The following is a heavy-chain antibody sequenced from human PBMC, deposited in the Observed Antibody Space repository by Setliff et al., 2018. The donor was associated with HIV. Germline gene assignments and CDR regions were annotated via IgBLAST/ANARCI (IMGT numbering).Heavy chain of an antibody. Sequence: PSETLSLTCTVSGGSISSGGYYWSWIRQPAGKGLEWIGRIYTSGSTNYNPSLKSRVTMSVDTSKNQFSLKLSSVTAADTAVYFCAGGRGSSSSWPIDYWGQGTLVTVSS. CDR3: AGGRGSSSSWPIDY. CDR2: IYTSGST. J-gene: IGHJ4*02. V-gene: IGHV4-61*02. CDR1: GGSISSGGYY. D-gene: IGHD6-13*01.